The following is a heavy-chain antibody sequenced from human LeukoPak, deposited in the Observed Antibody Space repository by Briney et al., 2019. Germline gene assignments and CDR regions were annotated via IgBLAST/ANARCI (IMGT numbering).Heavy chain of an antibody. CDR2: IDTNTGNP. J-gene: IGHJ3*02. D-gene: IGHD3-3*01. CDR3: ARGIGAFDI. Sequence: ASVKVSCKASGYPFTTYTLNWVRQAPGQGLEWMGWIDTNTGNPTYARAFTGRFVFSLDTSVSTAFLQINSLKAEDTAVYYCARGIGAFDIWGQGTMVIVSS. CDR1: GYPFTTYT. V-gene: IGHV7-4-1*02.